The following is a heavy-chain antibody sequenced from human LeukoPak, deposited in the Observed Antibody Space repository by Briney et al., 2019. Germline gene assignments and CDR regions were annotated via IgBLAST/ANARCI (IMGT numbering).Heavy chain of an antibody. D-gene: IGHD1-26*01. Sequence: GGSLRLSCAASGFTFSSYSMNWVRQAPGKGLEWVSYISSSSSTIYYADSVKGRFTISRDNAKNSLYLQMNSLRAEDTAVYYCARSRIVGATLFDYWGQGTLVTVSS. CDR1: GFTFSSYS. CDR2: ISSSSSTI. J-gene: IGHJ4*02. CDR3: ARSRIVGATLFDY. V-gene: IGHV3-48*04.